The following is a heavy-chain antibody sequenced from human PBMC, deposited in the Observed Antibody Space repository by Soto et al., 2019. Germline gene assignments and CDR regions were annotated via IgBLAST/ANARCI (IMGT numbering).Heavy chain of an antibody. J-gene: IGHJ3*02. CDR1: GYTFTSYA. Sequence: QVQLVQSGAEVKKLGASVKVSCKASGYTFTSYAMHWVRQAPGQRLEWMGWINAGNGNTKYSQKFQGRVTITRATSASTAYRELSSLRSEDTAVYYCARVLAKDVVVVAAPWGAFVIWGQGTMVTVSS. CDR3: ARVLAKDVVVVAAPWGAFVI. D-gene: IGHD2-15*01. CDR2: INAGNGNT. V-gene: IGHV1-3*01.